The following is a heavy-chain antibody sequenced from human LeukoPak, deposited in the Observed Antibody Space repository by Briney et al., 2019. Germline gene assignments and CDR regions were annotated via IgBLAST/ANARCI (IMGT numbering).Heavy chain of an antibody. V-gene: IGHV4-59*01. Sequence: SQTLSLTCTVSGGSISSYYWSWIRQPPGKGLEWIGYIYYSGSTNYNPSLKSRVTISVDTSKNQFSLKLSSVTAADTAVYYCARRLPPGAFDIWGQGTMVTVSS. D-gene: IGHD2-21*02. J-gene: IGHJ3*02. CDR1: GGSISSYY. CDR2: IYYSGST. CDR3: ARRLPPGAFDI.